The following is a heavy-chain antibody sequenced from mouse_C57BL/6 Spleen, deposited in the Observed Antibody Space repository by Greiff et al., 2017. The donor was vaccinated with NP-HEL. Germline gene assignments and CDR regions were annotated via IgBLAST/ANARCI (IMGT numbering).Heavy chain of an antibody. CDR2: IDPENGDP. CDR1: GFHIKADY. CDR3: TTATAQATPFAY. J-gene: IGHJ3*01. V-gene: IGHV14-4*01. D-gene: IGHD3-2*02. Sequence: VHVKQSGAELVRPGASVKLSCTASGFHIKADYMHWLKQRPEQGLEWIGWIDPENGDPEYASKFQGKAPITADTSSNTAYLQLSSRTSEDTAVYYCTTATAQATPFAYWGQGTLVTVSA.